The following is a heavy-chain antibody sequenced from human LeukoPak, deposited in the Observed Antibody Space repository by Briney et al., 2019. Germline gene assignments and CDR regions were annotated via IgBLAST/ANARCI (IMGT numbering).Heavy chain of an antibody. J-gene: IGHJ3*02. D-gene: IGHD1-14*01. CDR2: IIPIFGTA. V-gene: IGHV1-69*13. Sequence: ASVTVSCTASGGTFSSYAISWVRQAPGQGLEWMGGIIPIFGTANYAQKFQGRVTITADESTSTAYMELSSLRSEDTAVYYCARFTTTRAFDIWGQGTMVTVSS. CDR3: ARFTTTRAFDI. CDR1: GGTFSSYA.